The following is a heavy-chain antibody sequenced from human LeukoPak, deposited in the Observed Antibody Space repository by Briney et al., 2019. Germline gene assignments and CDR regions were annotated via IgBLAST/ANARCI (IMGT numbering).Heavy chain of an antibody. CDR1: GYTFTGYY. V-gene: IGHV1-2*02. CDR3: ARVFTRNYYYYYMDV. J-gene: IGHJ6*03. CDR2: INPNSGGT. Sequence: ASVKVSCKASGYTFTGYYMHWVRQAPGQGLEWMGWINPNSGGTNYAQKFQGRVTMTRDTSISTAYMELSRLRSDDTAVYYCARVFTRNYYYYYMDVWGKGTTVTVSS.